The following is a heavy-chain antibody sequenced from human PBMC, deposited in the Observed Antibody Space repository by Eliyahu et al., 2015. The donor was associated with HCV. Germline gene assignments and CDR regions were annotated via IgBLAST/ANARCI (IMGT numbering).Heavy chain of an antibody. D-gene: IGHD3-10*01. V-gene: IGHV4-34*01. Sequence: QVQLQQCGAGLLKPSETLSLTCAVYGGXFXGXYWTWIRQPPGKGLAWIGEINEDGSTSYXSSLKSRVTISVDKSKNQFSLKLSSVTAADTAVYYCARGREPRYEKTLVRGVRRPHFDFWGQGTQVTVSS. CDR3: ARGREPRYEKTLVRGVRRPHFDF. J-gene: IGHJ4*02. CDR2: INEDGST. CDR1: GGXFXGXY.